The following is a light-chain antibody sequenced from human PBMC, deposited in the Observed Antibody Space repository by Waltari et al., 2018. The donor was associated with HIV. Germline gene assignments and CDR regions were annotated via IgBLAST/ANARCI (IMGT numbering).Light chain of an antibody. CDR2: DDS. CDR3: QVWDSSSDHHYV. Sequence: SYVLTQPPSVSVAPGQTARITCGGHNIGRKSVHWYQQKPGQAPVLVVYDDSDRPSGIPERFSGSNSGNTATLTISRVEAGDEADYYCQVWDSSSDHHYVFGTGTKVTVL. CDR1: NIGRKS. V-gene: IGLV3-21*02. J-gene: IGLJ1*01.